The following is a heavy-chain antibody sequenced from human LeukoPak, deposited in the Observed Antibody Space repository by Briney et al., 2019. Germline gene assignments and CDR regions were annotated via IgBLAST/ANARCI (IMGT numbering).Heavy chain of an antibody. CDR3: ARPEYSSSGNWFDP. CDR1: GGTFSSYA. D-gene: IGHD6-6*01. Sequence: GASVKVSCKASGGTFSSYAISWVRQAPGQGLEWMGWISAYTGSTNYAQILQGRVTMTTDTSTSTAYMELRSLRSDDTAVYYCARPEYSSSGNWFDPWGQGTLVTVSS. J-gene: IGHJ5*02. CDR2: ISAYTGST. V-gene: IGHV1-18*01.